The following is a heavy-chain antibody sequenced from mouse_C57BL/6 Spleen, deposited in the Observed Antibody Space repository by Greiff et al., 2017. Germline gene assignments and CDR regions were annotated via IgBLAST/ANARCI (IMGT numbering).Heavy chain of an antibody. V-gene: IGHV1-76*01. Sequence: QVHVKQSGAELVRPGASVKLSCKASGYTFTDYYINWVKQRPGQGLEWIARIYPGSGNTYYNEKFKGKATLTAEKSSSTAYMQLSSLTSEDSAVYFCARGTGAMDYWGQGTSVTVSS. CDR1: GYTFTDYY. CDR3: ARGTGAMDY. CDR2: IYPGSGNT. J-gene: IGHJ4*01. D-gene: IGHD2-14*01.